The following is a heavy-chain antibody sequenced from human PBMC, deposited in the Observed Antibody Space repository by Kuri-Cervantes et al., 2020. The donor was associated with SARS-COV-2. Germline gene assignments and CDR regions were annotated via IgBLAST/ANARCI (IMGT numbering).Heavy chain of an antibody. J-gene: IGHJ3*02. D-gene: IGHD3-3*01. CDR3: ARGRDYDFWSGYPPVLYAFDI. Sequence: SVKVSCKASGGTFSSYAISWVRQAPGQGLEWMGRIIPILGTANYAQKFQGRATITADKSTSTAYMELRSLRSGDTAVYYCARGRDYDFWSGYPPVLYAFDIWGQGTMVTVSS. CDR2: IIPILGTA. CDR1: GGTFSSYA. V-gene: IGHV1-69*04.